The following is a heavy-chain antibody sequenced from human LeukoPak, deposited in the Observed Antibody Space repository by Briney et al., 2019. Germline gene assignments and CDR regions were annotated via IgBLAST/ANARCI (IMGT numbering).Heavy chain of an antibody. D-gene: IGHD6-13*01. CDR1: GYTFTSYY. CDR2: INPSGGST. V-gene: IGHV1-46*01. CDR3: ARSSSWYYFDY. J-gene: IGHJ4*02. Sequence: ASVKVSCTASGYTFTSYYMHWVRQAPGQGLEWMGIINPSGGSTSYAQKFQGRVTMTRDTSTSTVYMELSSLRSEDTAVYYCARSSSWYYFDYWGQGTLVTVSS.